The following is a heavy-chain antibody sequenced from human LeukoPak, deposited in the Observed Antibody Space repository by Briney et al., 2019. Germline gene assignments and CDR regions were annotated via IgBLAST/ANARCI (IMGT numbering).Heavy chain of an antibody. CDR1: GFTFSSYG. D-gene: IGHD3-3*01. J-gene: IGHJ4*02. V-gene: IGHV3-33*01. Sequence: GGSLRLSCAASGFTFSSYGMHWVRQAPGKGLEWVAVIWYDGSNKYYADSVKGRFTISRDNSKSTLYPQMNSLRAEDTAVYYCARAIFGVVITIDYWGQGTLVTVSS. CDR2: IWYDGSNK. CDR3: ARAIFGVVITIDY.